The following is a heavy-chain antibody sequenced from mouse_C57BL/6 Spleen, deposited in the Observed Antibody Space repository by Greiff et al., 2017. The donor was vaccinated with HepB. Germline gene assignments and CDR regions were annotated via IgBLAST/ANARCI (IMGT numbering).Heavy chain of an antibody. CDR3: ERNGDYGYFDY. CDR2: IYPGDGDT. J-gene: IGHJ2*01. D-gene: IGHD2-4*01. CDR1: GYAFSSYW. V-gene: IGHV1-80*01. Sequence: QVQLQQSGAELVKPGASVKISCKASGYAFSSYWMNWVKQRPGKGLEWIGQIYPGDGDTNYNGKFKGKATLTADKSSSTAYLQLSRLTSEDTAVYFCERNGDYGYFDYWGQGTTLTVSS.